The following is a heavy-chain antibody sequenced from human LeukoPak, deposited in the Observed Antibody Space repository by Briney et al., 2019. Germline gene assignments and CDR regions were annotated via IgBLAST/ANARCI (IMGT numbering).Heavy chain of an antibody. D-gene: IGHD3-9*01. J-gene: IGHJ4*02. CDR3: ARDLPLYYDILTGYYRRHNQVFDY. CDR2: IRSTANGYAT. V-gene: IGHV3-73*01. Sequence: GGSLRLSCAASGFTFSGSALHWVRQASGKGLEWVGRIRSTANGYATAYAASVKGRFTISRDDSKNTAYLQMDSLKTEDTAVYYCARDLPLYYDILTGYYRRHNQVFDYWGQGTLVTVSS. CDR1: GFTFSGSA.